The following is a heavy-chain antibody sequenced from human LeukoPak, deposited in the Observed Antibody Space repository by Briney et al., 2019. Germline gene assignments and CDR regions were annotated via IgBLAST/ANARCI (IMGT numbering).Heavy chain of an antibody. D-gene: IGHD6-13*01. V-gene: IGHV4-4*02. CDR2: IYHSGST. CDR1: GGSISSSNW. CDR3: ARRPKGQQLVPHSFDY. J-gene: IGHJ4*02. Sequence: SGTLSLTCAVSGGSISSSNWWSWVRQPPGKGLEWIGEIYHSGSTNYNPSLKSRVTISVDKSKNQFSLKLSSVTAADTAVYYCARRPKGQQLVPHSFDYWGQGTLVTVSS.